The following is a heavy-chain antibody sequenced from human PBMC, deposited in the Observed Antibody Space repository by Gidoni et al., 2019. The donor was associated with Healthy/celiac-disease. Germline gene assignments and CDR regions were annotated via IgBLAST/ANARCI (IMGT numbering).Heavy chain of an antibody. CDR2: IYYSGST. Sequence: QVQLQESGPGLVKPSETLSLTCTVSGGSISSYYWSWIRQPPGKGLEWIGYIYYSGSTNYNPSLKSRVTISVDTSKNQFSLKLSSVTAADTAVYYCAANSGYDQAGVDYWGQGTLVTVSS. D-gene: IGHD5-12*01. V-gene: IGHV4-59*01. CDR1: GGSISSYY. CDR3: AANSGYDQAGVDY. J-gene: IGHJ4*02.